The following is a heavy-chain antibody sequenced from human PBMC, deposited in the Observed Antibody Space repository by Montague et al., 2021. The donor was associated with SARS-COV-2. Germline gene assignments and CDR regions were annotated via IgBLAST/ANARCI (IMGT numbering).Heavy chain of an antibody. J-gene: IGHJ5*02. V-gene: IGHV4-39*01. CDR2: VYYSGST. CDR1: GDSIRSSGYY. Sequence: SETLSLTCSVSGDSIRSSGYYWGWIRQPPGKGLEWIGTVYYSGSTNYNPSLKCRVTMPVDTSKNQFSLELRSVTAADTAVYYCARLGFVELWLNLGWFDPWGQGTLVTVSS. D-gene: IGHD3-16*02. CDR3: ARLGFVELWLNLGWFDP.